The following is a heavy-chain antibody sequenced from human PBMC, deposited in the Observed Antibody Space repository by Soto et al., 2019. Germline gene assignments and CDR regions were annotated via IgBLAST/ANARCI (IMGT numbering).Heavy chain of an antibody. Sequence: QVQLVESGGGLVNPGGSLRLSCAASGFSFSDYYMTWIRQAPGKGLEWISDISSSGDPTYYADSVRGRFTISRDNAKNSLYLQLNSLRGEDTAIYYCARLLLRPRKFDYWGQGTLVTVSS. CDR3: ARLLLRPRKFDY. CDR2: ISSSGDPT. CDR1: GFSFSDYY. J-gene: IGHJ4*02. D-gene: IGHD2-21*01. V-gene: IGHV3-11*01.